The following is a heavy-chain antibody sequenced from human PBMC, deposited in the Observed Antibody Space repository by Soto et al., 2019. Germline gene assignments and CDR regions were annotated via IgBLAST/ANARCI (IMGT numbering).Heavy chain of an antibody. Sequence: GGSLRLSCAASGFTISSYAMSWVRQAPGKGLEWVSAISGSGGNTYYADSGKGRFTISRDNSKNTVYLQMHSLRAEDTAVYYCAKDPLGSGNYYYGMDVWGQGTTVTVSS. J-gene: IGHJ6*02. CDR3: AKDPLGSGNYYYGMDV. V-gene: IGHV3-23*01. CDR1: GFTISSYA. CDR2: ISGSGGNT. D-gene: IGHD3-10*01.